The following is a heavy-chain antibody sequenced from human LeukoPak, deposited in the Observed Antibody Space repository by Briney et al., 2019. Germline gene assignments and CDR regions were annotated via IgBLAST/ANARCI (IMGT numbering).Heavy chain of an antibody. CDR1: GYSISSGYY. V-gene: IGHV4-61*01. Sequence: SETLSLTCTVSGYSISSGYYWGWIRQPPGKGLEWIGYIYYSGSTNYNPSLKSRVTISVDTSKNQFSLKLSSVTAADTAVYYCARASDGMDVWGQGTTVTVSS. CDR3: ARASDGMDV. J-gene: IGHJ6*02. CDR2: IYYSGST.